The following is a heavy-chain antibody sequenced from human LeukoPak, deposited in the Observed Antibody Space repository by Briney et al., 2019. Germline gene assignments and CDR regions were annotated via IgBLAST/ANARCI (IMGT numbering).Heavy chain of an antibody. CDR1: GFTVSSNY. CDR2: IYSGGST. Sequence: GGSLRLSCAASGFTVSSNYMSWVRQAPGKGLEWVSVIYSGGSTYYADSVKGRFTISRDNSKNTLYLQMNSLRAEDTAVYYCARAPPGRLSSGIYRGEAFDIWGQGTMVTVSS. J-gene: IGHJ3*02. V-gene: IGHV3-53*01. D-gene: IGHD3-10*02. CDR3: ARAPPGRLSSGIYRGEAFDI.